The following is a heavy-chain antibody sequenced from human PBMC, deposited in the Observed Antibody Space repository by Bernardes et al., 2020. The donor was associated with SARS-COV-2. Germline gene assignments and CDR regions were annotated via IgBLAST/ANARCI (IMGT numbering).Heavy chain of an antibody. D-gene: IGHD2-2*01. CDR2: IWYDGSNK. Sequence: GGSLRLSCAASGFTFSSYGMHWVRQAPGKGLEWVAVIWYDGSNKYYADSVKGRFTISRDNSKNTLYLQMNSLRAEDTAVYYCARDIPVDCSSTSCYDVWGKGTTVTVSS. CDR3: ARDIPVDCSSTSCYDV. CDR1: GFTFSSYG. J-gene: IGHJ6*04. V-gene: IGHV3-33*01.